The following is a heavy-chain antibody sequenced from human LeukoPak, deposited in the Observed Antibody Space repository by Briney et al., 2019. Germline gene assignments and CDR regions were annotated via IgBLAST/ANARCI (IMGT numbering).Heavy chain of an antibody. V-gene: IGHV5-10-1*01. CDR2: IDPSDSYT. CDR3: ARHGAAAGTEYGMDV. J-gene: IGHJ6*04. D-gene: IGHD6-13*01. CDR1: GYSFTSYW. Sequence: GESLRTSCKGSGYSFTSYWISWVRQMPGKGLEWMGRIDPSDSYTNYSPSFQGHVTISADKSISTAYLQWSSLKASDTAMYYCARHGAAAGTEYGMDVWGKGTPVTVSS.